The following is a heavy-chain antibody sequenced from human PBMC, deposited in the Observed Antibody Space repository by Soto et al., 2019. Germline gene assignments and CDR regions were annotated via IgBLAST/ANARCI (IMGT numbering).Heavy chain of an antibody. CDR3: AKWNYVETCFDY. CDR2: IKQDGSEK. D-gene: IGHD1-7*01. V-gene: IGHV3-7*01. CDR1: GFTFSSYW. J-gene: IGHJ4*02. Sequence: PGGSLRLSCAASGFTFSSYWMSWVRQAPGKGLEWVANIKQDGSEKYYVDSVKGRFTISRDNAKNSLYLQMNSLRVEDTAVYYCAKWNYVETCFDYWGQGTLVTVSS.